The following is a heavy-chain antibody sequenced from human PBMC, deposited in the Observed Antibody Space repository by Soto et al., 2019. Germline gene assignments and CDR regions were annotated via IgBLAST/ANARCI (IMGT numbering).Heavy chain of an antibody. CDR1: GFTFRSFT. J-gene: IGHJ5*02. V-gene: IGHV3-21*01. D-gene: IGHD6-13*01. CDR2: ISSNSAYI. CDR3: TRDASRDSSARGWFDP. Sequence: GALRLSCAASGFTFRSFTMNWVRQAPGKGLEWVSTISSNSAYIYYTDALRGRFTISRDNAKNSLHLQMNSLRAEDTAVYYCTRDASRDSSARGWFDPWGPGTLVTVSS.